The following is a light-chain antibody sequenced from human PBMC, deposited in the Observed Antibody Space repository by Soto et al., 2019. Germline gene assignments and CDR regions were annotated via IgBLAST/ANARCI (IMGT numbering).Light chain of an antibody. CDR1: QSISSW. V-gene: IGKV1-5*03. CDR3: QQYNGYPLT. Sequence: DIQMTQSPSTLSASVGDRVTITCRASQSISSWLAWYQQKPGKAPRLLLYKASSMESGIPSRFSGSGSGTDFTLSISSLQPDDFAAYYCQQYNGYPLTFGGGTKVEIK. J-gene: IGKJ4*01. CDR2: KAS.